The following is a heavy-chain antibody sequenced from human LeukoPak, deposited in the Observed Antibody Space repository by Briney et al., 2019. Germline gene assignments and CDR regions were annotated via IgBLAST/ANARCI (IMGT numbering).Heavy chain of an antibody. Sequence: SETLSLTCTVSGGSISSYYSSWIRQPPGKGLEWIGYIYYSGSTNYNPSLKSRVTISVDTSKNQFSLKLSSVTAADTAVYYCARTTSSGSYYFDYWGQGTLVTVSS. V-gene: IGHV4-59*01. CDR3: ARTTSSGSYYFDY. D-gene: IGHD1-26*01. J-gene: IGHJ4*02. CDR1: GGSISSYY. CDR2: IYYSGST.